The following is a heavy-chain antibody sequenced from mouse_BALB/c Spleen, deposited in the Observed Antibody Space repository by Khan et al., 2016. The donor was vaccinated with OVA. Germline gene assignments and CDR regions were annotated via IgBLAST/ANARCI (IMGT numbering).Heavy chain of an antibody. Sequence: VQLQQPGPELMKPGASVKISCKASGYSFTTYYIHWVKQSHGKSLEWIGYIDPFNGSTTYNQKFKGKATLTVDKSSSTAYMHLSSLTSEDSEVYHCARHGTSSWFAYWGQGTLVTVSA. V-gene: IGHV1S135*01. D-gene: IGHD1-1*01. CDR1: GYSFTTYY. CDR2: IDPFNGST. J-gene: IGHJ3*01. CDR3: ARHGTSSWFAY.